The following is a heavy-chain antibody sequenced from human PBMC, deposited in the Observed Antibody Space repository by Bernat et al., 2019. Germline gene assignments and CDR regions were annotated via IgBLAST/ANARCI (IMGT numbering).Heavy chain of an antibody. J-gene: IGHJ3*02. Sequence: VQLVESGGGLVQPGGSLRLSCAASGFTFSSYAMHWVRQAPGKGLEWVAVISYDGSNKYYADSVKGRFTISRDNSKNTLYLQMNSLRAEDTAVYYCARDRDSSGWYSAFDIWGQGTMVTVSS. D-gene: IGHD6-19*01. CDR2: ISYDGSNK. CDR3: ARDRDSSGWYSAFDI. CDR1: GFTFSSYA. V-gene: IGHV3-30-3*01.